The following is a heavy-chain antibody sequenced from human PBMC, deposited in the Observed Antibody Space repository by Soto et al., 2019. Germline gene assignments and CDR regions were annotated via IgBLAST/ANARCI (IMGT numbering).Heavy chain of an antibody. Sequence: QVQLQESGPGLVKPSETLSLTCTVSDGSISSYYWGWIRQPPGKGLEWICYIFYTGSTNYNPSLNSRVTISVDTSTNQFSLKLSPVTAAHTAVYYCARHDPIGNIWNYFDYWGQGTLVTVSS. CDR2: IFYTGST. V-gene: IGHV4-59*08. J-gene: IGHJ4*02. CDR3: ARHDPIGNIWNYFDY. D-gene: IGHD1-1*01. CDR1: DGSISSYY.